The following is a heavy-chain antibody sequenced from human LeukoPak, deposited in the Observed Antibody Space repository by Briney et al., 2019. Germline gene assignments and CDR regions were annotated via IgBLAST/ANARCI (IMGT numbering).Heavy chain of an antibody. CDR3: ARGTGYMTMDH. Sequence: PGGSLRLSCAASGFTFSSYWMHWVRQAPGKGLMWVSRINSDGSNTPYADSVKGRFTISRDNAKNTLYLQMNSLRVEDTAVYYCARGTGYMTMDHWGLEPWSPSPQ. D-gene: IGHD4/OR15-4a*01. CDR2: INSDGSNT. J-gene: IGHJ4*01. V-gene: IGHV3-74*03. CDR1: GFTFSSYW.